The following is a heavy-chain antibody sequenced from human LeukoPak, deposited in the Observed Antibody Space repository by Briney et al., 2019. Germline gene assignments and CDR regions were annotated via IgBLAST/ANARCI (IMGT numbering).Heavy chain of an antibody. J-gene: IGHJ6*04. CDR2: LSSSSSYI. D-gene: IGHD2-2*01. Sequence: GGSLRLSCAASGFMFSSYSMNWVRQAPGKGLEWVSSLSSSSSYIYYADSVKGRFTISRDNAKNSLYLQMNSLRAEDMAVYYCARTEVIPAAIGENYYYGMDVWGEGTTVTVSS. V-gene: IGHV3-21*01. CDR3: ARTEVIPAAIGENYYYGMDV. CDR1: GFMFSSYS.